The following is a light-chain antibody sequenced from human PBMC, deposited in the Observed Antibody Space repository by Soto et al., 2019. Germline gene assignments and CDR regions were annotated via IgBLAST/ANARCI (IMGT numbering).Light chain of an antibody. J-gene: IGKJ4*01. CDR2: DAS. CDR1: QTVRNNY. V-gene: IGKV3-20*01. Sequence: VLTQSPCTLSLSPGERATLSCRASQTVRNNYLAWYQQKPGQAPRLLIYDASSRATGIPDRFSGGGSGTDFTLTISRLEPEDFAVYYCQQFSSYPLTFGGGTMVAIK. CDR3: QQFSSYPLT.